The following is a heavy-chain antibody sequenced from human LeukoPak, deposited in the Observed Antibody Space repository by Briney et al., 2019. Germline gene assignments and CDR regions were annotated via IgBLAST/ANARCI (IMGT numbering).Heavy chain of an antibody. V-gene: IGHV3-23*01. CDR2: ISGSGGST. J-gene: IGHJ4*02. CDR3: AKGSSGSYYAFDY. Sequence: GGSLRLSCAASGFTFSTYDMTWVRQAPGKGLEWVSAISGSGGSTYYADSVKGRFTISRDNSKNTLYLQMNSLRAEDTAVYYCAKGSSGSYYAFDYWGQGTLVTVSS. CDR1: GFTFSTYD. D-gene: IGHD1-26*01.